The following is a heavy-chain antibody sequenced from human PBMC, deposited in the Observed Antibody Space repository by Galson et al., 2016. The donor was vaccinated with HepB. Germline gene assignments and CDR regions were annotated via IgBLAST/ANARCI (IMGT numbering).Heavy chain of an antibody. J-gene: IGHJ2*01. V-gene: IGHV1-46*01. Sequence: SVKVSCKASGFSFTNYYIHWVRQAPGQRPEWMGIINPSGGSATYAQRLQGRVSMTRDTSTSTVYMDLSSLRSDDTAVYDCARDIGGSWYFALWGRGALVIVSA. CDR1: GFSFTNYY. D-gene: IGHD1-26*01. CDR3: ARDIGGSWYFAL. CDR2: INPSGGSA.